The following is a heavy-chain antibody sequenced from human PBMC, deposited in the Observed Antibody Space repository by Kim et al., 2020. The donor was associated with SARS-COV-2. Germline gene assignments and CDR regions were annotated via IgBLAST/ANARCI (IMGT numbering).Heavy chain of an antibody. J-gene: IGHJ6*03. Sequence: GGSLRLSCAASGFTVSSNYMSWVRQAPGKGLEWVSVIYSGGSTYYADSVKGRFTISRDNSKNTLYLQMNSLRAEDTAVYYCAREHLSMVRGSAFALIEYYYYYMDVWGKGTTVTVSS. V-gene: IGHV3-66*01. CDR2: IYSGGST. D-gene: IGHD3-10*01. CDR3: AREHLSMVRGSAFALIEYYYYYMDV. CDR1: GFTVSSNY.